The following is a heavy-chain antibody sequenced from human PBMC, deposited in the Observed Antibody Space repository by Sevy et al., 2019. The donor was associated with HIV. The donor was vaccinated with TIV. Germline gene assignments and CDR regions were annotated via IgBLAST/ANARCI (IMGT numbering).Heavy chain of an antibody. D-gene: IGHD2-8*01. CDR3: AGGGGTKPHDY. Sequence: GGSLRLSCAASGFTFSKYSMSWVRQPPGKGLEWVSTLSFGCGEINYADSVKGRFTISRDNSKSSVYLQMNNLRPEDTAVDYCAGGGGTKPHDYWGQGTLVTVSS. CDR2: LSFGCGEI. V-gene: IGHV3-23*01. CDR1: GFTFSKYS. J-gene: IGHJ4*02.